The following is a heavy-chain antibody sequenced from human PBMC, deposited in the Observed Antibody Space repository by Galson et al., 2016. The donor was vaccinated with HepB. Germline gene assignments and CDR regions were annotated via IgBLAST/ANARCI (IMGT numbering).Heavy chain of an antibody. J-gene: IGHJ4*02. V-gene: IGHV3-15*01. D-gene: IGHD2-21*01. CDR3: TTDSHPDISFDY. CDR2: IRSKTDGGTT. CDR1: GFTFSNAW. Sequence: SLRLSCAASGFTFSNAWMSWVRQAPGKGLEWVGHIRSKTDGGTTDYAAPVKGRFTLSRDDSKNSLYLQMNSLKTEDTAVYYCTTDSHPDISFDYWGQGTLFTVSS.